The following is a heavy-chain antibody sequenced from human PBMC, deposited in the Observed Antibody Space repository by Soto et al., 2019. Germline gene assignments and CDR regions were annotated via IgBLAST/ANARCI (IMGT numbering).Heavy chain of an antibody. CDR2: ISGSGGST. CDR3: AKEGGWPHNFDY. J-gene: IGHJ4*02. D-gene: IGHD6-19*01. CDR1: GFPFRRYA. V-gene: IGHV3-23*01. Sequence: EVQLLESGGGLVQLGGSLGPACAASGFPFRRYALSWFRQLPGKGLEWVSAISGSGGSTYYADPVKGRFTISRDISKNTLYLQMNSLRAEDTAVYYCAKEGGWPHNFDYWGQGTLVTVSS.